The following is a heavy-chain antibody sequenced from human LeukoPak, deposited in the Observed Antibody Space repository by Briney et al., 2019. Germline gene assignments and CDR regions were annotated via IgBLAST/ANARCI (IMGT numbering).Heavy chain of an antibody. V-gene: IGHV3-48*02. Sequence: PGRSLRLSCAASGFTFSGYSMNWVRQAPGKGLEWVSHISSSSTTRYYADSVKGRFTISRDNAKNSLYLQMNSLRDEDTAVYYCARVCGSGALYYFDCWGQGTLVTVSS. CDR2: ISSSSTTR. CDR3: ARVCGSGALYYFDC. D-gene: IGHD3-10*01. J-gene: IGHJ4*02. CDR1: GFTFSGYS.